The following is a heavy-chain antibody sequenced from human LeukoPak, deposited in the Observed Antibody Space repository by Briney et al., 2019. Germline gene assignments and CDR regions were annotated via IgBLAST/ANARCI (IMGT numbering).Heavy chain of an antibody. V-gene: IGHV4-38-2*02. CDR3: ASNDILTGRGGFDY. CDR1: GYSISSGYY. D-gene: IGHD3-9*01. J-gene: IGHJ4*02. CDR2: IYHSGST. Sequence: SETLSLTCTVSGYSISSGYYWGWIRQPPGKGLEWIGSIYHSGSTYYNPSLKGRVTISVDTSKNQFSLKLSSVTAADTAVYYCASNDILTGRGGFDYWGQGTLVTVSS.